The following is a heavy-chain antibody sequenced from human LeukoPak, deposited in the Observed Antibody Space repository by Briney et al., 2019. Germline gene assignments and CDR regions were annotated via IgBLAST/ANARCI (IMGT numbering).Heavy chain of an antibody. CDR3: PKLGGYPFYFDY. CDR1: GFTFSSYA. V-gene: IGHV3-23*01. Sequence: GGSLRLSCAASGFTFSSYAMSWVRQAPGKGLEWVSTISGSGSNTYYADSVKGRFTISRDNSKNTLYLQMNSLRPEDTAVYYCPKLGGYPFYFDYWGQGTLVTVSS. CDR2: ISGSGSNT. D-gene: IGHD5-12*01. J-gene: IGHJ4*02.